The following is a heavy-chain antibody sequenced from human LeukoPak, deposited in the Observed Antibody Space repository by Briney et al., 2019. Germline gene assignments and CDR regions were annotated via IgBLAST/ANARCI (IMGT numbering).Heavy chain of an antibody. D-gene: IGHD6-13*01. CDR2: ISYDGTNK. Sequence: GGSLRLSCAASGFTFSSYAMHWVRQAPGKGLEWVAVISYDGTNKYYADSVKGRFTISRDNSKNTVYLQMNSLRAEDTAMYYCARGLGSYSSSWYSYDYWGQGNLVTVSS. CDR1: GFTFSSYA. CDR3: ARGLGSYSSSWYSYDY. V-gene: IGHV3-30-3*01. J-gene: IGHJ4*02.